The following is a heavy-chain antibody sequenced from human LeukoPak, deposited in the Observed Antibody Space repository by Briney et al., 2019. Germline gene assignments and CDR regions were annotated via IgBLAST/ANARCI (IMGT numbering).Heavy chain of an antibody. CDR2: IIPIFGTA. J-gene: IGHJ5*02. CDR3: ARAQGDYRNFNNKWFDP. D-gene: IGHD4-11*01. Sequence: ASVTVSCKASGGTFSNFAISWVRQAPGQGLQWMGGIIPIFGTASYAQKFQGRVTITTDESTSTAHMELRSLRSEDTAVYYCARAQGDYRNFNNKWFDPWGEATLATVSS. V-gene: IGHV1-69*05. CDR1: GGTFSNFA.